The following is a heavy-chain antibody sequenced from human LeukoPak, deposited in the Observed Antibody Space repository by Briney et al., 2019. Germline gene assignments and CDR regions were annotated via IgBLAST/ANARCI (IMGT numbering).Heavy chain of an antibody. CDR2: ISSSSSYI. Sequence: GGSLRLSCAASGFTFSSYSMNWVRQAPGKGLEWVSSISSSSSYIYYADSVKGRFTISRDNAKNSVHLQMNSLRAEDTAVYYCARDIGYSSGWSRGVFDYWGQGTLVTVSS. D-gene: IGHD6-19*01. V-gene: IGHV3-21*01. J-gene: IGHJ4*02. CDR1: GFTFSSYS. CDR3: ARDIGYSSGWSRGVFDY.